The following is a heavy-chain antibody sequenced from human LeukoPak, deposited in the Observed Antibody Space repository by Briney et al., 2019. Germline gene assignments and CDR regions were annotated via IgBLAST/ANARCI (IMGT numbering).Heavy chain of an antibody. D-gene: IGHD2-2*01. CDR3: ARGSIVVVPAAPDENYYGMDV. CDR2: INHSGST. CDR1: SGSITSGNYY. J-gene: IGHJ6*02. V-gene: IGHV4-39*07. Sequence: PSETLSLTCTVSSGSITSGNYYWDWIRQPPGKGLEWIGEINHSGSTNYNPSLKSRVTISVDTSKNQFSLKLSSVTAADTAVYYCARGSIVVVPAAPDENYYGMDVWGQGTTVTVSS.